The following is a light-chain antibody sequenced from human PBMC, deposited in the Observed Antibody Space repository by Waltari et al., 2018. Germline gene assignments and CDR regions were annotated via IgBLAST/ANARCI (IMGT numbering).Light chain of an antibody. CDR1: QSVTSIS. CDR3: QQYDGEVVT. V-gene: IGKV3-20*01. CDR2: GTS. Sequence: MVLPQSPGTLSLSPGESATPSCRASQSVTSISLSWYQQKLGQAPRLLIYGTSSRATGAPERFSGSGSGTDFTLTISRLEPEDVAVYYCQQYDGEVVTFGGGTKVEI. J-gene: IGKJ4*01.